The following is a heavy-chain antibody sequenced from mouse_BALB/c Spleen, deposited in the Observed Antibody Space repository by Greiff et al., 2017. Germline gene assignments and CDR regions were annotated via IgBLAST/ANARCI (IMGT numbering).Heavy chain of an antibody. J-gene: IGHJ1*01. CDR2: INPSSGYT. D-gene: IGHD1-1*01. Sequence: VKLVESGAELARPGASVKMSCKASGYTFTSYTMHWVKQRPGQGLEWIGYINPSSGYTNYNQKFKDKATLTADKSSSTAYMQLSSLTSEDSAVYYCARSGYYGSSYWYFDVWGAGTTVTVSS. CDR1: GYTFTSYT. V-gene: IGHV1-4*01. CDR3: ARSGYYGSSYWYFDV.